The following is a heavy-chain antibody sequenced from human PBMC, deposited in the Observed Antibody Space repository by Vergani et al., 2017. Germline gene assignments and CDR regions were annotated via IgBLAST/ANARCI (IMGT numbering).Heavy chain of an antibody. CDR1: GFTFDDYT. Sequence: EVQLVESGGVVVQPGGSLRLSCAASGFTFDDYTMHWVRQAPGKGLEWVSLISWDGGSTYYADSVKGRFTISRDNSKNSLYLQMNSLRTEDTALYYCAKGRWLQGGEEVYFDYWGQGTLVTVSS. J-gene: IGHJ4*02. CDR3: AKGRWLQGGEEVYFDY. D-gene: IGHD5-24*01. V-gene: IGHV3-43*01. CDR2: ISWDGGST.